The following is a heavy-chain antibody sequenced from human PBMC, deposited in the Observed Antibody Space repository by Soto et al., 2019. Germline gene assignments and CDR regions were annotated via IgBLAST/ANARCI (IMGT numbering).Heavy chain of an antibody. J-gene: IGHJ4*02. Sequence: RSLSCAASGFLFVAYACTWSGKPPGRGWGGVQGFSWINGIIAYAAPGRGRFTISRDNTKNSLYLQMNSLRVEDTVLYYCVKGGGYYSPFDYWGQGTLVTVSS. CDR3: VKGGGYYSPFDY. CDR2: FSWINGII. D-gene: IGHD2-21*02. V-gene: IGHV3-9*01. CDR1: GFLFVAYA.